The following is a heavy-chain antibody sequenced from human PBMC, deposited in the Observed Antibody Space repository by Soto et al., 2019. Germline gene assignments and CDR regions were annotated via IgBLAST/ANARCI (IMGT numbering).Heavy chain of an antibody. D-gene: IGHD2-15*01. CDR3: ARDGGLLTASWHYDL. J-gene: IGHJ2*01. V-gene: IGHV1-46*01. CDR2: INPRTGST. CDR1: GYSFTNYC. Sequence: QVQLVQSGADVKKPGTSVKVSCKAAGYSFTNYCMYWVRQAPGQGLEWMGMINPRTGSTRYAQKFQVKATLTRDTSTTTVYMELSTLISDDTPVYYCARDGGLLTASWHYDLWGPGTLVTASS.